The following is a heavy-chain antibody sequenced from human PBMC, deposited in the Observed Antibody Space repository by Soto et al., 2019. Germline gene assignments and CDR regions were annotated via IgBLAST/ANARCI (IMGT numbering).Heavy chain of an antibody. V-gene: IGHV3-15*01. Sequence: GGSLRLSCAASGLIFSDVWMTWVRQAPGKGLEWVGRIKTKPDDGTIDYAAPVRGRFTISRDDSKNTLYLQMTSLTPDDTGVYYCTTSNLGIDFWGPGTLVTVSS. D-gene: IGHD1-1*01. CDR1: GLIFSDVW. CDR3: TTSNLGIDF. J-gene: IGHJ4*02. CDR2: IKTKPDDGTI.